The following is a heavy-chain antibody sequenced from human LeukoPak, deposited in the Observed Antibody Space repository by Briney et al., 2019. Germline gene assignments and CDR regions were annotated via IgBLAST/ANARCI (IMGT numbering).Heavy chain of an antibody. Sequence: GASVKVSCKASGCTFTGYYMHWVRQAPGQGLEWMGRINPNSGGTNYAQKFQGRVTMTRDTSISTAYMELSRLRSDDTAVYYCARGGYDILTGYAPYFDYWGQGTLVTVSS. J-gene: IGHJ4*02. CDR1: GCTFTGYY. V-gene: IGHV1-2*06. D-gene: IGHD3-9*01. CDR2: INPNSGGT. CDR3: ARGGYDILTGYAPYFDY.